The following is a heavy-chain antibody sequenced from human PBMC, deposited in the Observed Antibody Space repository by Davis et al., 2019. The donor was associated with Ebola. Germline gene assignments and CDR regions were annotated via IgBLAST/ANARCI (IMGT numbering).Heavy chain of an antibody. D-gene: IGHD4-23*01. J-gene: IGHJ6*02. V-gene: IGHV4-39*07. CDR2: IYYSGST. CDR3: ARSRGRWNYYGMDV. Sequence: MPGGSLRLSCTVSGGSISSSSYYWGWIRQPPGKGLEWIGSIYYSGSTYYNPSLKSRVTISVDTSKNQFSLKLSSVTAADTAVYYCARSRGRWNYYGMDVWGQGTTVTVSS. CDR1: GGSISSSSYY.